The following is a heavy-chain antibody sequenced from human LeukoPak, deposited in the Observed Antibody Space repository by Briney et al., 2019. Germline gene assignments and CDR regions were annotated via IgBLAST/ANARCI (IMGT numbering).Heavy chain of an antibody. D-gene: IGHD6-19*01. Sequence: SQTLSLTCAISGDSVSSNSAAWNWIRQSPSRGLEWLGRTYYRSKWYSDFAVSVKSRITINPDTSKNQFSLQLNSVTPEDTAVYYCARDPGPREGWLTLDPYYFDYWGQGTLVTVSS. V-gene: IGHV6-1*01. CDR2: TYYRSKWYS. J-gene: IGHJ4*02. CDR3: ARDPGPREGWLTLDPYYFDY. CDR1: GDSVSSNSAA.